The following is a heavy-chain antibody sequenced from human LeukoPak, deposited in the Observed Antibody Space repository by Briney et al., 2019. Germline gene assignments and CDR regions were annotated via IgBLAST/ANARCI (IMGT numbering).Heavy chain of an antibody. CDR3: VRVIEKTADY. V-gene: IGHV4-39*01. J-gene: IGHJ4*02. D-gene: IGHD1-1*01. Sequence: SETLSLTCTVSGGYISSCIYYWGWIRQSPGKGLEWIGSIYYSGSTYYNPSLKSRVTISVDTSKSQFSLKLSSVTAADTAVYYCVRVIEKTADYWGQGTLVTVSS. CDR1: GGYISSCIYY. CDR2: IYYSGST.